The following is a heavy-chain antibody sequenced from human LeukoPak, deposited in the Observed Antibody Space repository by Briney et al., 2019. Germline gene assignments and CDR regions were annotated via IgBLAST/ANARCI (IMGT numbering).Heavy chain of an antibody. Sequence: GGSLRLSCVASGFTFNTYGMHWVRQAPGRGLEWVSFIRYDGSNKYYADSVKGRITISRDNSMNTLYLQMNGLRAEDTAVYYCAKVRWGSDNALDSWGQGTLVTGSS. CDR1: GFTFNTYG. V-gene: IGHV3-30*02. CDR2: IRYDGSNK. CDR3: AKVRWGSDNALDS. J-gene: IGHJ4*02. D-gene: IGHD3-16*01.